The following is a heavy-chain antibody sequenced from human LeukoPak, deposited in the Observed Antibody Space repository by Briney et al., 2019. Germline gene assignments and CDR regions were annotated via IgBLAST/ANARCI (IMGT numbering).Heavy chain of an antibody. D-gene: IGHD7-27*01. CDR1: GDSISSSNYY. CDR2: IYYSGNT. Sequence: SETLSLTCTVSGDSISSSNYYWGWIRQPPGKGLEWIGSIYYSGNTYYNPSLKSRVTISVDTSKNQFSLKLSSVTAADTAVFYRARQNWDPHFDYWGQGTLVTVSS. V-gene: IGHV4-39*01. CDR3: ARQNWDPHFDY. J-gene: IGHJ4*02.